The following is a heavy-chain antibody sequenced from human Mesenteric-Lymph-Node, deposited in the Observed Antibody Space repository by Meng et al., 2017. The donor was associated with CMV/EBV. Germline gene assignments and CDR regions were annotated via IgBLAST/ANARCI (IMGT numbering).Heavy chain of an antibody. V-gene: IGHV6-1*01. Sequence: SQTLSLTCGISGDSVSSDSAAWNWIRQSPSRGLEWLGRTYYKSKWYTDYAVSVKSRISINPDTPRNQFSLLLKSLTPEDTAIYYCARDRITLVRGAVYSYDGMDVWGQGTTVTVSS. CDR3: ARDRITLVRGAVYSYDGMDV. D-gene: IGHD3-10*01. CDR1: GDSVSSDSAA. J-gene: IGHJ6*02. CDR2: TYYKSKWYT.